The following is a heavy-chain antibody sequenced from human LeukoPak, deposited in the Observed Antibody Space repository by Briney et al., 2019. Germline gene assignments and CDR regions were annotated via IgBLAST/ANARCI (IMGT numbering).Heavy chain of an antibody. Sequence: GGSLRLSCAASGFTFSSYWMSWVRQAPGKGLEWVANIKQDGSEKYYVDSVKGRFTISRDNAKNSLYLQMNSLRAEDTAVYYCVKGSGSYPGKGLDYWGQGTLVTVSS. D-gene: IGHD1-26*01. CDR3: VKGSGSYPGKGLDY. V-gene: IGHV3-7*01. CDR1: GFTFSSYW. CDR2: IKQDGSEK. J-gene: IGHJ4*02.